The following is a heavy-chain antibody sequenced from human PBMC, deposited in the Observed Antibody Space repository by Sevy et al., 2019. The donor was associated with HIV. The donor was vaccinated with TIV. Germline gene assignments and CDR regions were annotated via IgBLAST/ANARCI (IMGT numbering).Heavy chain of an antibody. CDR3: ARDNATVSRRGLRYYYYGTDV. Sequence: GGSLRLSCAASGFTFITYWMSWFRQAPGKGLEWVANINEDGTEKFYVDSVKGRFTMSRDNAKNSLYLQMNSLRAEDAAVYYCARDNATVSRRGLRYYYYGTDVWGQGTTVTVSS. CDR1: GFTFITYW. D-gene: IGHD2-2*01. CDR2: INEDGTEK. J-gene: IGHJ6*02. V-gene: IGHV3-7*01.